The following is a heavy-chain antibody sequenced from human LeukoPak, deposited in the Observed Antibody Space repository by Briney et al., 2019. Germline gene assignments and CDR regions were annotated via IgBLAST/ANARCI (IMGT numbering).Heavy chain of an antibody. CDR1: GFTFSNYW. CDR3: ARDLGQYYDTSDNWFDP. V-gene: IGHV3-74*01. CDR2: INSDGINT. J-gene: IGHJ5*02. D-gene: IGHD3-22*01. Sequence: GGSLRLSCAASGFTFSNYWMHWVRQAPGKGLVWVSRINSDGINTSYADSVKGRFTIARDNAKNTLNLQMNSLRAEDTAVYYCARDLGQYYDTSDNWFDPWGQGTLVTVSS.